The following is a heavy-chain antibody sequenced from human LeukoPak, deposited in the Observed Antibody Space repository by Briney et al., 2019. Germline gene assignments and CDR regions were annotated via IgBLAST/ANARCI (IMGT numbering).Heavy chain of an antibody. Sequence: SETLSLTCTVSGGSISSGDYYWRWLRQPPGKGVEWIGYIYYSGSTYYNPSLNSRLTISVDTSKNQFSLKLSSVTAADTAVYYCASLEYYYDSSGYYFRYWGQGTLVTVSS. CDR1: GGSISSGDYY. CDR3: ASLEYYYDSSGYYFRY. D-gene: IGHD3-22*01. V-gene: IGHV4-30-4*08. J-gene: IGHJ4*02. CDR2: IYYSGST.